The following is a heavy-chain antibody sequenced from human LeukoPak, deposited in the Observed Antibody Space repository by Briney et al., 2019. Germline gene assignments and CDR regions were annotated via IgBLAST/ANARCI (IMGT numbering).Heavy chain of an antibody. J-gene: IGHJ4*02. V-gene: IGHV3-23*01. Sequence: GGSLRLSCAASGFTFRTYAMSWVRQAPGKGLEWVSDISDSGGSTHYADSVKGRFTISRDNSKNTLYLQMSSLRAKDTAVYFCAKIRGHSYGYGDYWGQGTLVTVSS. CDR2: ISDSGGST. D-gene: IGHD5-18*01. CDR3: AKIRGHSYGYGDY. CDR1: GFTFRTYA.